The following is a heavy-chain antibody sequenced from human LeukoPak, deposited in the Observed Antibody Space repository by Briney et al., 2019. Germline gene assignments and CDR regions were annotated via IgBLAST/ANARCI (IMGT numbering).Heavy chain of an antibody. CDR1: GYSFTSYW. Sequence: GESLQISCQGSGYSFTSYWIGWVRQMPGKGLEWMGIIYPGDSDTRYSPSFQGQVTISADKSISTAYLQWSSLKASDTAMYYCARLCIVVVPAAKVNWFDPWGQGTLVTVSS. J-gene: IGHJ5*02. CDR3: ARLCIVVVPAAKVNWFDP. CDR2: IYPGDSDT. V-gene: IGHV5-51*01. D-gene: IGHD2-2*01.